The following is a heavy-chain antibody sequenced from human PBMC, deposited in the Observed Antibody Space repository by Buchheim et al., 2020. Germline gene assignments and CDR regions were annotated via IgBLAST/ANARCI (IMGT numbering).Heavy chain of an antibody. CDR1: GFTFGSYW. Sequence: EVLLVESGGGLVQPGGSLRLSCVASGFTFGSYWMTWVRQAPGKGLEWVANIKQDGSDKNYVDSVKGRFTISRDNAKNSPYLHLNSLRAEDTALYYCARDGLPAARDYWGQGTL. V-gene: IGHV3-7*01. CDR3: ARDGLPAARDY. D-gene: IGHD6-6*01. CDR2: IKQDGSDK. J-gene: IGHJ4*02.